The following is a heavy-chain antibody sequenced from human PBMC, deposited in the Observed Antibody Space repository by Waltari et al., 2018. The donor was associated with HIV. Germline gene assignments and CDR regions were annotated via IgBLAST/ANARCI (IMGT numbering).Heavy chain of an antibody. D-gene: IGHD3-22*01. CDR2: ISDDGGTK. J-gene: IGHJ4*02. CDR3: VKAKVVSAYYYSLEY. CDR1: GFTFSSYG. V-gene: IGHV3-30*18. Sequence: QVHLVESGGGVVQPGRSLRLSCATSGFTFSSYGMHWVRQAPGKGLEWMAVISDDGGTKYYADSVKGRFIISRDNARNTLYLQLSTLRPEDTALYFCVKAKVVSAYYYSLEYWGQGTLVTVSS.